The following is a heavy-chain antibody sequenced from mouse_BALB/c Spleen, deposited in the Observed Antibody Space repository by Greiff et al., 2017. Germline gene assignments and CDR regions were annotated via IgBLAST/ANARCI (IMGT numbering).Heavy chain of an antibody. CDR2: ISYSGST. D-gene: IGHD3-2*02. V-gene: IGHV3-2*02. J-gene: IGHJ4*01. CDR1: GYSITSDYA. CDR3: ARVPLSYAMDY. Sequence: VQLQQSGPGLVKPSQSLSLTCTVTGYSITSDYAWNWIRQFPGNKLEWMGYISYSGSTSYNPSLKSRISITRDTSKNQFFLQLNSVTTEDTATYYCARVPLSYAMDYWGQGTSVTVSS.